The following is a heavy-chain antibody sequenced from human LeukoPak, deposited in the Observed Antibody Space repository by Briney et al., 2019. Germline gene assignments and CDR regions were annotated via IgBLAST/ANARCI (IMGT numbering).Heavy chain of an antibody. CDR2: IKSKTDGGTT. CDR3: TTGPYDYGSGTYYH. V-gene: IGHV3-15*01. CDR1: GFTFSNAW. J-gene: IGHJ4*02. D-gene: IGHD3-10*01. Sequence: GGSLRLSCAASGFTFSNAWMSWVRLAPGKGLEWVGRIKSKTDGGTTDYAAPVKGRFTISRDGSKNTLYVQMNSLKTEDTAVYYCTTGPYDYGSGTYYHWGQGTLVTVSS.